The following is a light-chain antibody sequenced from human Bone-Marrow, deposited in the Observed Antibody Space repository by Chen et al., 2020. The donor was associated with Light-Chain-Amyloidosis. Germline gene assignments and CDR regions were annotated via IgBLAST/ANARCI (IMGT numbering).Light chain of an antibody. CDR3: GAWDSSLNTWV. CDR1: SSNIGNNY. V-gene: IGLV1-51*01. J-gene: IGLJ3*02. CDR2: DND. Sequence: QSVFTQPPSVSAAPAQMVTISCSGSSSNIGNNYVSWYQQFPGTAPTLLIYDNDKRPSGIPDVFSGSKSGTSATLGITGLQTGDEADYFCGAWDSSLNTWVFGGGTKLTVL.